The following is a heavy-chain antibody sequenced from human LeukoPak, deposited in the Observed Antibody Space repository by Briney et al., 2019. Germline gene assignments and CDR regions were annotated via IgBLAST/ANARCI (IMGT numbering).Heavy chain of an antibody. CDR2: VSSSGSTI. J-gene: IGHJ4*02. V-gene: IGHV3-48*03. D-gene: IGHD3-22*01. Sequence: GGSLRLSCAASGFTFSSYEMNWVRQAPGKGLEWVSYVSSSGSTIYYADSVKGRFTISRDNAKNSLYLQMNSLRAEDTALYYCAKDRDSSGHRYYFDYWGQGTLVTVSS. CDR3: AKDRDSSGHRYYFDY. CDR1: GFTFSSYE.